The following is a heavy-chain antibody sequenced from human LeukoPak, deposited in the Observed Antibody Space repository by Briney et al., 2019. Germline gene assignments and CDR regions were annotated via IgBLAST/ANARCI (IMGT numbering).Heavy chain of an antibody. D-gene: IGHD4-23*01. Sequence: ASVKVPCKASGYSFNSYYIHWVRQAPGQGLEWMGTINPSGHRTIYAQNFQGRVTMTTDTSTRIVDMELSGLKSEDTAVYYCARDLGDYGGNSGFFDFWGQGILVTVSS. J-gene: IGHJ4*02. CDR1: GYSFNSYY. CDR3: ARDLGDYGGNSGFFDF. V-gene: IGHV1-46*02. CDR2: INPSGHRT.